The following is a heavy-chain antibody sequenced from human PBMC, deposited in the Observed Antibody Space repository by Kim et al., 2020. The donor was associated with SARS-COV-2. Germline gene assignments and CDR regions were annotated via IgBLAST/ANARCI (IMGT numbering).Heavy chain of an antibody. CDR3: AGRGITAASEFDY. CDR2: IYYSGST. V-gene: IGHV4-59*13. D-gene: IGHD6-13*01. CDR1: GGSISGCY. Sequence: SETLSLTCTVSGGSISGCYWSWIRQPPGKGLEWIGYIYYSGSTNYNPSHKSRVTITVDTSTNQFSLKLSPVTAADTAVYYCAGRGITAASEFDYWGQGTLVTVSS. J-gene: IGHJ4*02.